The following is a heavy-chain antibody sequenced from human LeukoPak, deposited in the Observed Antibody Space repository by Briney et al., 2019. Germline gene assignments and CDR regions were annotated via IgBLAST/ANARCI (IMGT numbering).Heavy chain of an antibody. Sequence: GGSLRLSCAASGFIFSNYAIHWVRQAPGKGLEWVAVISNDGNNKNYADSVKGRFTISRDNAKNSLYLQMNSLRAEDTAVYYCARSTYTVMSAFDIWGQGTMVTVSS. CDR3: ARSTYTVMSAFDI. CDR1: GFIFSNYA. J-gene: IGHJ3*02. D-gene: IGHD4-17*01. V-gene: IGHV3-30*04. CDR2: ISNDGNNK.